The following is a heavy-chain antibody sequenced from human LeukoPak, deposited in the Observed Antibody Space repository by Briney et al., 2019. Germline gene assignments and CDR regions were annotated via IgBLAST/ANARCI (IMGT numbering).Heavy chain of an antibody. CDR2: IYYSGST. J-gene: IGHJ4*02. V-gene: IGHV4-31*02. CDR3: ARMVRGVMDPRFDY. CDR1: GFTSSSYG. Sequence: LRLSCAASGFTSSSYGMHWVRQHPGKGLEWIGYIYYSGSTYYNPSLKSRVTISVDTSKNQFSLKLSSVTAADTAVYYCARMVRGVMDPRFDYWGQGTLVTVSS. D-gene: IGHD3-10*01.